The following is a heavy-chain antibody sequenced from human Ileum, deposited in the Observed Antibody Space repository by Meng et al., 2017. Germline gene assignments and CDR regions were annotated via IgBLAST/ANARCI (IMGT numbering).Heavy chain of an antibody. V-gene: IGHV4-4*02. D-gene: IGHD5-12*01. CDR3: ARGVGDIRVGFDY. J-gene: IGHJ4*02. CDR1: GASRGNAKW. Sequence: SGHGWVTPRGTLWSPRAASGASRGNAKWWDGLRQSPGKGLEWIGEIHHSGRTNFIASLQSRATISLDESKNQFSLTLTSVTAADTAVYYCARGVGDIRVGFDYWGQGILVTVSS. CDR2: IHHSGRT.